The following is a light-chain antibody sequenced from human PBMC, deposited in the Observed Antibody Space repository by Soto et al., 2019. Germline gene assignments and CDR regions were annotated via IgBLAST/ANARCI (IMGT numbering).Light chain of an antibody. Sequence: QLVLTQPASVSGSPGQSITITCTGTRSDIGAYNFVSWYQQHPGEVPKLMLYDVSIRPSGVSNRFSGSKSGNTASLTISGLQAEDEADYYCTSWTTSTTMIFGGGTQLTVL. CDR2: DVS. J-gene: IGLJ7*01. CDR3: TSWTTSTTMI. V-gene: IGLV2-14*03. CDR1: RSDIGAYNF.